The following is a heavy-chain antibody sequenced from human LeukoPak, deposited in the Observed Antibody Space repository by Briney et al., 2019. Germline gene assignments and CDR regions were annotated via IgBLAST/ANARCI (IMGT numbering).Heavy chain of an antibody. Sequence: ASVKVSCKASGYTFTGYDINWVRQAPGQGLEWMGRINPNSGGTNYAQKFQGRVTMTRDTSISTAYMELSRLRSDDTAVYYCASFWGYSSSSTIVDYWGQGTLVTVSS. CDR3: ASFWGYSSSSTIVDY. V-gene: IGHV1-2*06. D-gene: IGHD6-6*01. CDR2: INPNSGGT. CDR1: GYTFTGYD. J-gene: IGHJ4*02.